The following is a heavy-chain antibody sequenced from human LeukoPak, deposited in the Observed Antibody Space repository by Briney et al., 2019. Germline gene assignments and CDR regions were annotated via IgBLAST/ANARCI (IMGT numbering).Heavy chain of an antibody. V-gene: IGHV3-30*02. CDR3: AKAGPEYTEPSSVHY. J-gene: IGHJ4*02. CDR1: GFTFSSSD. D-gene: IGHD2/OR15-2a*01. CDR2: IRYDGSNK. Sequence: GGSLRLSCAASGFTFSSSDMHWVRQAPGKGLEWVAVIRYDGSNKFYADSVEGRFTISRDNYKNTLYLQIDSLRVEDTAVFYCAKAGPEYTEPSSVHYWGQGTLVTVSS.